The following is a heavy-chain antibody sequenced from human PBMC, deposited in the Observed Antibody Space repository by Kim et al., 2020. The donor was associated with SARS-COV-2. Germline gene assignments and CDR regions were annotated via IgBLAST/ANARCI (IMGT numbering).Heavy chain of an antibody. J-gene: IGHJ3*02. CDR3: TTRAVITMVRGVNDAFDI. V-gene: IGHV3-15*01. D-gene: IGHD3-10*01. Sequence: KGRFTISRDDSKNTLYLQMNSLKAEDTAVYYCTTRAVITMVRGVNDAFDIWGQGTMVTVSS.